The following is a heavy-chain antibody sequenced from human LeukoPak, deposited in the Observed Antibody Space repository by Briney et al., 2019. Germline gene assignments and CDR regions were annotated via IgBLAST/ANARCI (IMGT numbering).Heavy chain of an antibody. Sequence: KPGGSLRLSCAASVFTFSSYSMNWVRQAPGKGLECVSSISSSSSYIYYADSVKGRFTISRDNAKNSLYLQMNSLRAEDTAVYYCARGRNYYGSGSYYNPNFDYWGQGTLVTVSS. CDR3: ARGRNYYGSGSYYNPNFDY. V-gene: IGHV3-21*01. D-gene: IGHD3-10*01. J-gene: IGHJ4*02. CDR2: ISSSSSYI. CDR1: VFTFSSYS.